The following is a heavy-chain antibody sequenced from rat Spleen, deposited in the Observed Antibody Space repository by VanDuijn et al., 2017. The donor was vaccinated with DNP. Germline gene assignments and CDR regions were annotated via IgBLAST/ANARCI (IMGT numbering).Heavy chain of an antibody. CDR3: AKPDY. CDR1: GFTFSNYG. Sequence: EVQLVESGGGLVQPGKSLKLSCAASGFTFSNYGMAWVRRAPEKGLEWVATISYDGTSISYRDSVKGRFTVSRDNAKDTLYLQMDSLRSEDTATYYCAKPDYWGQGVMVTVSS. J-gene: IGHJ2*01. V-gene: IGHV5-7*01. CDR2: ISYDGTSI.